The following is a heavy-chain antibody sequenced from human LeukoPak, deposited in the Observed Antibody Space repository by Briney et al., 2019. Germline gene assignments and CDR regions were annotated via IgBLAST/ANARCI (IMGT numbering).Heavy chain of an antibody. D-gene: IGHD3-10*01. J-gene: IGHJ4*02. Sequence: PGGPLRLPCTVLGFTFRIYWMTWVRRAPGKGLERLANIKHDRSQQYYVDSVQGRFTTSRDNAKNSLFLQMHSLRVEETAVYFCSRMFVFGRVWGQGTLVPVSS. V-gene: IGHV3-7*01. CDR1: GFTFRIYW. CDR2: IKHDRSQQ. CDR3: SRMFVFGRV.